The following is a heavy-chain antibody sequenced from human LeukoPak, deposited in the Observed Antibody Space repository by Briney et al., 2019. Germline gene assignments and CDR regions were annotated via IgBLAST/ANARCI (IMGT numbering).Heavy chain of an antibody. V-gene: IGHV3-74*01. D-gene: IGHD6-6*01. CDR2: ISPTGSTT. CDR3: ARGPNSNWSGLDF. J-gene: IGHJ4*02. Sequence: GGSLRLSCIASGYSFSGHWMHWARQLPGKGLVWVSRISPTGSTTGYADSVKGRFTVSRDNAKNTLYLQVNNLRAEDTAVYYCARGPNSNWSGLDFWGQGTLLTVSS. CDR1: GYSFSGHW.